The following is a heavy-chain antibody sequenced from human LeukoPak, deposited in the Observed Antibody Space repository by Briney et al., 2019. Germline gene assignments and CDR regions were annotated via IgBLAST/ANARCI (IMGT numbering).Heavy chain of an antibody. D-gene: IGHD3-10*01. Sequence: QSGGSLRLSCAASGFNFSYYAMTWVRQAPGKGLEWVSLISASGDSTYYADSVKGRFTISRDSSKSTLSLQMDSLRAEDTAVYFCARMIRGIHVYYYGMDVWGQGTTVTVSS. J-gene: IGHJ6*02. CDR3: ARMIRGIHVYYYGMDV. CDR1: GFNFSYYA. V-gene: IGHV3-23*01. CDR2: ISASGDST.